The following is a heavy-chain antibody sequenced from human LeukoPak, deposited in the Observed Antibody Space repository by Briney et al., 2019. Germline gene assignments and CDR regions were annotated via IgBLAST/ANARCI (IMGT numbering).Heavy chain of an antibody. Sequence: GGSLRLSCAASGFTFSSYEMNWVRQAPGKGLEWVSYISSSGSTIYYADSVKGRFTISRDNAKNSLYLQMNSLRAEDTAVYYCARGDYYDSSGRFSPFDYWGQGTLVTVSS. V-gene: IGHV3-48*03. J-gene: IGHJ4*02. CDR3: ARGDYYDSSGRFSPFDY. D-gene: IGHD3-22*01. CDR2: ISSSGSTI. CDR1: GFTFSSYE.